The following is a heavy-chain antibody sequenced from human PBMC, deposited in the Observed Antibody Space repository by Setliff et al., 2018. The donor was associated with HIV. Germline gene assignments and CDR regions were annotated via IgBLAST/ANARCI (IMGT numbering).Heavy chain of an antibody. J-gene: IGHJ3*02. CDR3: ARDPRVDAFDI. CDR1: GFTVSDNY. V-gene: IGHV3-53*01. CDR2: IYRDGAT. Sequence: GGSLRLSCAASGFTVSDNYMSWVRQAPGKGLEWVSVIYRDGATYYADSVKGRFTISRDTAKNTVYLQMNSLTSEDTAVYYCARDPRVDAFDIWGRGTVVTVSS.